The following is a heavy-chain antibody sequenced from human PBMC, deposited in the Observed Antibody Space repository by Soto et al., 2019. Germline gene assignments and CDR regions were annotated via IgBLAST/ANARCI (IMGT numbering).Heavy chain of an antibody. CDR2: ISYDGNYI. J-gene: IGHJ6*02. D-gene: IGHD3-16*01. CDR3: AKGILSATIGPYAMDV. Sequence: GGSLRLSCEASGFAFSSYAMHWVRQSPGKGLEWVGVISYDGNYIYYADSVKGRFTISRDNSKNTLYVQVNSLRPEDTAVYYCAKGILSATIGPYAMDVWGQGTTVTVS. V-gene: IGHV3-30*18. CDR1: GFAFSSYA.